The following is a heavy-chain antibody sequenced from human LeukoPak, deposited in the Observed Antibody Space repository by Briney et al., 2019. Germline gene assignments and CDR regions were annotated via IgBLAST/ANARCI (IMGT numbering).Heavy chain of an antibody. CDR3: ARHASSSSWYYFDY. D-gene: IGHD6-13*01. J-gene: IGHJ4*02. V-gene: IGHV4-61*05. CDR2: IYYSGST. Sequence: SETLSLTCTVSGGSISSSSYYWGWIRQPPGKGLEWIGYIYYSGSTNYNPSLKSRVTISVDTSKNQFSLKLSSVTAADTAVYYCARHASSSSWYYFDYWGQGTLVTVSS. CDR1: GGSISSSSYY.